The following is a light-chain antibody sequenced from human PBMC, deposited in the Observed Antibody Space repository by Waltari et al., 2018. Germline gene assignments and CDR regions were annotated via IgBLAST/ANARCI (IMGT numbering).Light chain of an antibody. J-gene: IGKJ2*01. CDR2: GTS. Sequence: EIVLTKSRGTRSVSQGERATMSCRASQSVSSSDLAWYQQKPGQAPRLLIYGTSSRATGIPDRFRGSGSATDFTLTINRLEPEDFAVYFCQHYGISPGLFGQGTKLEI. CDR1: QSVSSSD. CDR3: QHYGISPGL. V-gene: IGKV3-20*01.